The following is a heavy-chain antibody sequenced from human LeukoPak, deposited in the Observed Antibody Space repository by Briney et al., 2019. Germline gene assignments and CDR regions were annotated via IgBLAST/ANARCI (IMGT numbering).Heavy chain of an antibody. CDR1: GFTFSSYA. CDR3: ARVGGNYYDSKLFDY. J-gene: IGHJ4*02. D-gene: IGHD3-22*01. Sequence: GRSLRLSCAASGFTFSSYAMHWVRQAPGKGLEWVAVISYDGSNKYYADSVKGRFTISRDNSKNTLYLQMNSLRAEDTAVYYCARVGGNYYDSKLFDYWGQGILVTVSS. V-gene: IGHV3-30-3*01. CDR2: ISYDGSNK.